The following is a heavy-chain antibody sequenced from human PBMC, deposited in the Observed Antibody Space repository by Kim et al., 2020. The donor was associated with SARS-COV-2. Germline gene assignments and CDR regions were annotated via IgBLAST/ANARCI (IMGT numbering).Heavy chain of an antibody. D-gene: IGHD6-6*01. J-gene: IGHJ4*02. CDR3: AGGLSIPLEY. CDR2: ST. Sequence: STNSTPSRTCRITISVDTSKNQFALKLSSVTAADTAVYYCAGGLSIPLEYWGQGTLVTVSS. V-gene: IGHV4-59*09.